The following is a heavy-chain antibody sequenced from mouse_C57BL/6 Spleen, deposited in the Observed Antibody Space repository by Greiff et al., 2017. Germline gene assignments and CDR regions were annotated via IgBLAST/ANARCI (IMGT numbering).Heavy chain of an antibody. V-gene: IGHV2-2*01. Sequence: VQLQQSGPGLVQPSQRLSITCTVSGFSLTSYCVHWVRQSPGKGLEWLGVMWSGGSTDYNAAFISRLSISKDNSKSQVFFKMNSRQADDTAIYYCAPAYPFAYWGQGTLVTVSA. CDR2: MWSGGST. J-gene: IGHJ3*01. CDR3: APAYPFAY. CDR1: GFSLTSYC.